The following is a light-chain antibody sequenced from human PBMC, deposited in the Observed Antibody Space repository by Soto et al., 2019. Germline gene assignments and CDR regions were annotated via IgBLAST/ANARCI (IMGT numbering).Light chain of an antibody. V-gene: IGKV3-20*01. CDR1: QSVAGTR. CDR3: QQHDSPPFT. J-gene: IGKJ3*01. Sequence: IVMTQSPATLSLSPGEKATLSCRASQSVAGTRLAWYQQKPGQAPRLLIYDASSRSTGTPNRFSGSASGTDFTLSISRLQPEDFAVYYCQQHDSPPFTFGPGTKVDIK. CDR2: DAS.